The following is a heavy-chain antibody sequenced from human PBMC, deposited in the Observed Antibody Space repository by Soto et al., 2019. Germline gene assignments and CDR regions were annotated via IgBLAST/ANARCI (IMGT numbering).Heavy chain of an antibody. CDR2: ISSSRSTI. CDR3: ARDTPYSSSWEPDY. CDR1: GFTFSSYS. V-gene: IGHV3-48*02. J-gene: IGHJ4*02. Sequence: EVQLVESGGGLVQPGGSLRLSCAASGFTFSSYSMNWVRQAPGKGLEWVSYISSSRSTIYYADSVKGRFTISRDNAKNSLYLQMNSLRDEDTAVYYCARDTPYSSSWEPDYWGQGTLVTVSS. D-gene: IGHD6-13*01.